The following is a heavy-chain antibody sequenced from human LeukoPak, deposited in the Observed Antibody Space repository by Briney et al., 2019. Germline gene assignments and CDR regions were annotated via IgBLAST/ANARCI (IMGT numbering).Heavy chain of an antibody. CDR2: INPSGGST. CDR3: ARDRASGSYQVSFCYDLDV. CDR1: GYTFTSYY. Sequence: ASVKVSCKASGYTFTSYYIHWVRQPPGQGLAWMGVINPSGGSTTYAQNLQGRVTMTTDTSTSTVYMELSSLRSEDTAVYYCARDRASGSYQVSFCYDLDVWGLGTTVTVSS. V-gene: IGHV1-46*01. D-gene: IGHD3-10*01. J-gene: IGHJ6*02.